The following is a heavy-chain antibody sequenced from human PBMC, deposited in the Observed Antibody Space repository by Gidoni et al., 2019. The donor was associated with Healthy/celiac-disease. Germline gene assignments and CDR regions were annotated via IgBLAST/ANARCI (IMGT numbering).Heavy chain of an antibody. V-gene: IGHV3-30*18. CDR2: ISYDGSNK. CDR1: GFTFSSYG. J-gene: IGHJ4*02. CDR3: AKALGGYDWGY. Sequence: QVQLVESGGGVVQPGRSLRLSCAPSGFTFSSYGMHWVRQAPGKGLEWVAVISYDGSNKYYADSVKGRFTISRDNSKNTLYLQMNSLRAEDTAVYYCAKALGGYDWGYWGQGTLVTVSS. D-gene: IGHD5-12*01.